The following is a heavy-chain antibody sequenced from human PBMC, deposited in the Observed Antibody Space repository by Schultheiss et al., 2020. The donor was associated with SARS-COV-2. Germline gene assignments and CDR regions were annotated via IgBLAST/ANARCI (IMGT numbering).Heavy chain of an antibody. CDR1: GFTVSSNY. J-gene: IGHJ2*01. D-gene: IGHD6-6*01. Sequence: GGSLRLSCAASGFTVSSNYMSWVRQAPGKGLEWVSVIYSGGSTYYADSVKGRFTISRDNSKNTLYLQMNSLRAEDTAVYYCARDQGDSSSMYWYFDLWGRGTLVTVSS. CDR3: ARDQGDSSSMYWYFDL. V-gene: IGHV3-53*01. CDR2: IYSGGST.